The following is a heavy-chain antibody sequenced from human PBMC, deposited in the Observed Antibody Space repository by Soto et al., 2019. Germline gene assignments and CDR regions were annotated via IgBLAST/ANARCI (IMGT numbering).Heavy chain of an antibody. CDR2: IRSKAYGGTT. Sequence: GGSLRLSCTASGFTFGDYAMSWFRQAPGKGLEWVGFIRSKAYGGTTEYAASVKGRFTISRDDSKSIAYLQMNSLKTEDTAVYYCTRDPTYDFWSGYYPPLVWGQGTLVTVSS. D-gene: IGHD3-3*01. J-gene: IGHJ4*02. V-gene: IGHV3-49*03. CDR3: TRDPTYDFWSGYYPPLV. CDR1: GFTFGDYA.